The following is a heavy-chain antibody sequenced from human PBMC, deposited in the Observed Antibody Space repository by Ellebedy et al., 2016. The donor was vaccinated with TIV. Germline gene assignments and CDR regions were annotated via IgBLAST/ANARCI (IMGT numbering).Heavy chain of an antibody. CDR3: ARGSGTNGFGY. Sequence: ASVKVSCKASGYTFTSYAMNWVRQAPGQGLEWMGIINPSGGSTSYAQKFQGRVTMTRDTSTSTVYMELSSLRSEDTAVYYCARGSGTNGFGYWGQGTLVTVSS. CDR1: GYTFTSYA. J-gene: IGHJ4*02. V-gene: IGHV1-46*01. CDR2: INPSGGST. D-gene: IGHD1-26*01.